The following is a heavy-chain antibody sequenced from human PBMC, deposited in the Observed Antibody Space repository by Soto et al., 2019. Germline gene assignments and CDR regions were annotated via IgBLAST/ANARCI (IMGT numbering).Heavy chain of an antibody. CDR1: GYSFTSYW. CDR3: ARRPYCSRQYSSYGMDV. V-gene: IGHV5-10-1*01. D-gene: IGHD3-10*01. J-gene: IGHJ6*02. CDR2: IDPSDSYT. Sequence: GESLKISCKGSGYSFTSYWIAWVRQMPGKGLEWMGRIDPSDSYTNYSPSFRGHVTISADKSISTAYLQWSSLKASDTDMYYCARRPYCSRQYSSYGMDVWGQATTVTVCS.